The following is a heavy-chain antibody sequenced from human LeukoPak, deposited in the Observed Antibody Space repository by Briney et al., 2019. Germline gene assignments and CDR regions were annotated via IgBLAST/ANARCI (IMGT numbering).Heavy chain of an antibody. D-gene: IGHD2-2*01. V-gene: IGHV1-69*04. Sequence: EASVKVSCKASGGTFSSYAISWVRQAPGQGLEWMGRIIPILGIANYAQKFQGRVTITADKSTSTAYMELSSLRSEDTAVYYCARDRGYCSSTSCLHSYYGMDVWGQGTTVTVSS. CDR1: GGTFSSYA. J-gene: IGHJ6*02. CDR3: ARDRGYCSSTSCLHSYYGMDV. CDR2: IIPILGIA.